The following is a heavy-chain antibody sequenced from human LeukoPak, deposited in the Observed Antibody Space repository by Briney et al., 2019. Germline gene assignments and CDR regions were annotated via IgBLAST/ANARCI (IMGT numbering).Heavy chain of an antibody. CDR3: AHGIGPHDAFDI. CDR2: IIPILGIA. V-gene: IGHV1-69*04. Sequence: SVKVSCKASGGTFSSYAISWVRQAPGQGLEGMGRIIPILGIANYAQKFQGRVTITADKSTSTAYMELSSLRAEDTAVYYCAHGIGPHDAFDIWGQGTMVTVSS. J-gene: IGHJ3*02. D-gene: IGHD1-14*01. CDR1: GGTFSSYA.